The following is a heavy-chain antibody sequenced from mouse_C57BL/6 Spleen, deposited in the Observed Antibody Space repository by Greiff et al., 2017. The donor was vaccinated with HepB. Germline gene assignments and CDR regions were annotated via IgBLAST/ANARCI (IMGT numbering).Heavy chain of an antibody. V-gene: IGHV1-50*01. CDR2: IDPSDSYT. D-gene: IGHD1-1*01. CDR3: ATPTTGYFDY. Sequence: QVQLQQPGAELVKPGASVKLSCKASGYTFTSYWMQWVKQRPGQGLEWIGEIDPSDSYTNYNQKFKGKATLTVDTSSSTAYMQLSSLTSEDSAVYYCATPTTGYFDYWGQGTTLTVSS. J-gene: IGHJ2*01. CDR1: GYTFTSYW.